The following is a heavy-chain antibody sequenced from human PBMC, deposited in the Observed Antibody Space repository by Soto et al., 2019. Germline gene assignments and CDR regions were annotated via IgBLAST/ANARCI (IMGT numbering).Heavy chain of an antibody. CDR2: IIPMYGTA. V-gene: IGHV1-69*13. CDR1: GGTISSYA. CDR3: ARDQFQLADGTLNWFDP. Sequence: ASLKVYCKASGGTISSYAISWVRLAPRQGLEWMGGIIPMYGTADYAQKFQGRVTITADESTSTAYMELSSLRSEDTAIYYCARDQFQLADGTLNWFDPWGQGTLVTVYS. J-gene: IGHJ5*02. D-gene: IGHD1-1*01.